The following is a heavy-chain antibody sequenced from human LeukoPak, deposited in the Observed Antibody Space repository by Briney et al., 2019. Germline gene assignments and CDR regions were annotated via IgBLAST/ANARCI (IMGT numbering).Heavy chain of an antibody. CDR1: GFTFSSYS. CDR3: ARDASGDYGSGKVGY. D-gene: IGHD3-10*01. Sequence: GGSLRLSCAASGFTFSSYSMNWVRQAPGKGLEWVSSISSSSSYIYYADSVRGRFTISRDNAKNSLYLQMNSLRAEDTAVYYCARDASGDYGSGKVGYWGQGTLVTVSS. J-gene: IGHJ4*02. CDR2: ISSSSSYI. V-gene: IGHV3-21*04.